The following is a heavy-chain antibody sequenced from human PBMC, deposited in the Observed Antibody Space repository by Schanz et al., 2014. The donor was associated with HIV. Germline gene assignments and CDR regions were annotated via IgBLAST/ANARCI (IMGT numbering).Heavy chain of an antibody. V-gene: IGHV3-23*01. D-gene: IGHD3-9*01. Sequence: EALLLESGGGLVQPGGSLRLSCRGSEFPFSHNAMTWVRQAPGKGLEWVSAIDGVGDNTYYADSVKGRVTISRDNSKNTLYLQMNSLRVEDTAVYYCAKADEIRHFDWYHPPFDSWGQGTLVTVSA. CDR3: AKADEIRHFDWYHPPFDS. J-gene: IGHJ4*02. CDR1: EFPFSHNA. CDR2: IDGVGDNT.